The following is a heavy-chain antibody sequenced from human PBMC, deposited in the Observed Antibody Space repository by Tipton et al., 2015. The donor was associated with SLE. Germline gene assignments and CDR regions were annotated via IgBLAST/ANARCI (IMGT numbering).Heavy chain of an antibody. CDR1: GGSISSGGYY. CDR3: AIHTGIVGATPFVY. J-gene: IGHJ4*01. V-gene: IGHV4-31*03. Sequence: TLSLTCTVSGGSISSGGYYWSWIRQHPGKGLEWIGYIYYSGSTYYNPSLKSRVTISVDTSKNQFSLKLSSVTAADTAVYYCAIHTGIVGATPFVYWGQEPWSPSPQ. D-gene: IGHD1-26*01. CDR2: IYYSGST.